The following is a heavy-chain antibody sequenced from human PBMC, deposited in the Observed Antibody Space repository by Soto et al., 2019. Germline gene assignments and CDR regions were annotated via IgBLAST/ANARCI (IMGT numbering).Heavy chain of an antibody. CDR3: ARFESRVYSSSLFWFDP. CDR1: GGSISSYY. V-gene: IGHV4-59*01. Sequence: PSETLSLTCTVSGGSISSYYWSWIRQPPGKGLEWIGYIYYSGSTNYNPSLKSRGTISVDTSKNQFTLKLSSVTAADTAVYYCARFESRVYSSSLFWFDPWGQGTLVTVSS. D-gene: IGHD6-6*01. J-gene: IGHJ5*02. CDR2: IYYSGST.